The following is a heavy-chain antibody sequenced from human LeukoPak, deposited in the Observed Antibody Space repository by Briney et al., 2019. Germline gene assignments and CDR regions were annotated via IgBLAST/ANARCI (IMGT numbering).Heavy chain of an antibody. J-gene: IGHJ5*02. V-gene: IGHV1-46*01. D-gene: IGHD2-15*01. Sequence: ASVKVSCKASGYTFTSYYMHWVRQAPGQGLEWMGIINPSGGSTSYAQKFQGRVTMTRDTSTSTVYMELSSLRSEDTAVYYCARVIVVVVTRQTWLDPWGQGTLVTFSS. CDR2: INPSGGST. CDR3: ARVIVVVVTRQTWLDP. CDR1: GYTFTSYY.